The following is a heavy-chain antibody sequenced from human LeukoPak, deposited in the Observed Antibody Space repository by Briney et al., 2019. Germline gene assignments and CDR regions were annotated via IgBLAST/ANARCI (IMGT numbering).Heavy chain of an antibody. D-gene: IGHD3-10*02. Sequence: GGSLRLSCAASRFTFSSYWMSWVRQAPGKGLEWVANIKQDGSEKYYVDSVKGRFTISRDNAKNSLYLQMNSLRAEDTAVYYCARDSTFGGPWGQGTLVTVSS. V-gene: IGHV3-7*01. J-gene: IGHJ4*02. CDR1: RFTFSSYW. CDR3: ARDSTFGGP. CDR2: IKQDGSEK.